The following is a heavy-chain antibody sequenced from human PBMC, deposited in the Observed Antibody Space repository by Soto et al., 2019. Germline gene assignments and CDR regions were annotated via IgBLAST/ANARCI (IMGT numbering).Heavy chain of an antibody. Sequence: SETLSLTCTVSGGSISSYFWSWIRQPPGKGLEWIGYIYYTGSTNYNPSLKSRVTISVDTSKNQFSLQLSSVTAADTAVYYCASGYSSGWYWFDPWGQGTLVTVS. V-gene: IGHV4-59*01. CDR2: IYYTGST. CDR1: GGSISSYF. CDR3: ASGYSSGWYWFDP. J-gene: IGHJ5*02. D-gene: IGHD6-19*01.